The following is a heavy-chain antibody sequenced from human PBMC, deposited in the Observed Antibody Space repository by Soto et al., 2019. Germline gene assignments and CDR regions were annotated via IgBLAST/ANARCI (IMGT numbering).Heavy chain of an antibody. CDR2: ISDYNGNT. CDR1: GYTFTSYA. V-gene: IGHV1-18*01. Sequence: QVQLVQSGAEVKKPGASVKVSCKASGYTFTSYAISWARQAPGQGLEWMGWISDYNGNTNYAQKLQGRVTMTRDTSLPTGCMAMWRLVVNQTAVFYCALSGQPSEYGGQRTLVAVPS. CDR3: ALSGQPSEY. J-gene: IGHJ4*02. D-gene: IGHD2-2*01.